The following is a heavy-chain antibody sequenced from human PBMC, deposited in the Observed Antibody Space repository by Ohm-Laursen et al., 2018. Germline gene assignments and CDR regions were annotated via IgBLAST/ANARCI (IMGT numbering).Heavy chain of an antibody. V-gene: IGHV4-31*03. CDR1: GGSISSGAYC. J-gene: IGHJ6*02. CDR2: IYHSGST. CDR3: ARQISIAARTYYYYGMDV. D-gene: IGHD6-6*01. Sequence: SQTLSLTCTVSGGSISSGAYCWSWIRQHPGKGLEWIGYIYHSGSTYCNPSLKSRVTISVDTSKNQFSLKLSSVSAADTAVYYCARQISIAARTYYYYGMDVWGQGTTVTVSS.